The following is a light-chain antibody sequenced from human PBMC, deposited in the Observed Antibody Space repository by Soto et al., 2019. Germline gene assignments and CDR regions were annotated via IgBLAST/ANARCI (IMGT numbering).Light chain of an antibody. CDR1: QSLRNTY. J-gene: IGKJ1*01. V-gene: IGKV3-20*01. CDR3: QQYDDRPRT. Sequence: IVLTQSPGTLSLSPGERATLSFMASQSLRNTYLSWYQQKPGQAPRLLIYGVFSRATGVPDRFSGGGSGTDFTLTISRVEPEDFAVYYCQQYDDRPRTFGQGTKVDIK. CDR2: GVF.